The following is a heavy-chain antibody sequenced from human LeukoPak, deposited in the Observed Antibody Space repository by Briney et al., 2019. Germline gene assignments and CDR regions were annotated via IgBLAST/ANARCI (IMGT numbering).Heavy chain of an antibody. CDR3: AEGSRGVGATTDY. CDR1: GFTFDDYT. CDR2: ISWDGGST. D-gene: IGHD1-26*01. Sequence: GGSLRLSCAASGFTFDDYTMHWVRQAPGKGLEWVSLISWDGGSTYYADSVKGRFTISRDNSKNSLYLQMNSLRTEDTALYYCAEGSRGVGATTDYWGQGTLVTVSS. V-gene: IGHV3-43*01. J-gene: IGHJ4*02.